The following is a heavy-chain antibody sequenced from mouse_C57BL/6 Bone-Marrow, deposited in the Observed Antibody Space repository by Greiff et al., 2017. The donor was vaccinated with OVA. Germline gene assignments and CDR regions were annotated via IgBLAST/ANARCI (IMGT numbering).Heavy chain of an antibody. V-gene: IGHV1-54*01. J-gene: IGHJ2*01. CDR2: INPGSGGT. Sequence: QVQLQQSGAELVRPGTSVKVSCKASGYAFTNYLIEWVKQRPGQGLEWIGVINPGSGGTNYNQKFKGKATLTVDTSSSTAYMQLSSLTSEDSAVYYCARSEEWDGPDYWGQGTTLTVSS. D-gene: IGHD4-1*01. CDR3: ARSEEWDGPDY. CDR1: GYAFTNYL.